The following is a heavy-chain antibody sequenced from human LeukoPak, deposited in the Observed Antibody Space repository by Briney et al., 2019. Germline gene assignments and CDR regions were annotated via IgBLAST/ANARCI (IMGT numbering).Heavy chain of an antibody. V-gene: IGHV3-11*01. CDR3: ARVPHDSSGYYYDY. D-gene: IGHD3-22*01. J-gene: IGHJ4*02. Sequence: GGSLRLSCAASGCTLSDYYMSWIRQAPGKGLEWVSYISSSGSTIYYADSVKGRFTISRDNAKNSLYLQMNSLRAEDTTVYYCARVPHDSSGYYYDYWGQGTLVTVSS. CDR2: ISSSGSTI. CDR1: GCTLSDYY.